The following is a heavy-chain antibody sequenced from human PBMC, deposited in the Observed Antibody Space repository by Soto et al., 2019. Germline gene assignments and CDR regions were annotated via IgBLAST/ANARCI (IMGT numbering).Heavy chain of an antibody. D-gene: IGHD2-21*02. CDR2: IKSKTDGGTT. Sequence: GSLRLSCAASGFPFSNAWMSWVRQAPGKGLEWVGRIKSKTDGGTTDYAAPVKGRFTISRDDSKNTLYLQMNSLKTEDTAVYYCTTGVTSRGMDVWGQGTTVTVSS. V-gene: IGHV3-15*01. CDR3: TTGVTSRGMDV. CDR1: GFPFSNAW. J-gene: IGHJ6*02.